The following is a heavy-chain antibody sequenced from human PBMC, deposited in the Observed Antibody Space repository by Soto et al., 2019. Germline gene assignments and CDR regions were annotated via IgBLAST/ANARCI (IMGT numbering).Heavy chain of an antibody. CDR2: ISAYNGNT. V-gene: IGHV1-18*01. J-gene: IGHJ4*02. D-gene: IGHD3-22*01. Sequence: QVQLEQSGAEVKKPGASVKVSCKASGYTFTSYGISWVRQAPGQGLEWMGWISAYNGNTNYAQKLQGRVTMTTDTSTSTAYMELRSLRSDDTAVYYCARERHYYDSSGYPITAFDYWGQGTLVTVSS. CDR1: GYTFTSYG. CDR3: ARERHYYDSSGYPITAFDY.